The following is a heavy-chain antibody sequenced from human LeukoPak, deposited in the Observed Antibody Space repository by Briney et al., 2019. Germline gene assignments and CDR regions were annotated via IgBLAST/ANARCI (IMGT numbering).Heavy chain of an antibody. Sequence: GGSLRLSCAASGFTFSSYAMSWVRQAPGKGLEWVAVISYDGSNKYYADSVKGRFTISRDNSKNTLYLQMNSLRAEDTAVYYCARGVEMATITYAFDTWGQGTMVTVSS. CDR1: GFTFSSYA. CDR2: ISYDGSNK. CDR3: ARGVEMATITYAFDT. J-gene: IGHJ3*02. V-gene: IGHV3-30-3*01. D-gene: IGHD5-24*01.